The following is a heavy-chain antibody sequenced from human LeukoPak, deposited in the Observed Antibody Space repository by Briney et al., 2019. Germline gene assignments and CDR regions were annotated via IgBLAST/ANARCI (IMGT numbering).Heavy chain of an antibody. D-gene: IGHD3-10*01. CDR2: INPYSGGT. V-gene: IGHV1-2*02. Sequence: ASLKVSCEASGETFTGYYMRWVRQAPGQGLEWMGGINPYSGGTNNEQKFQGRVTLTKDTTISTAHMEVSMVGSDTTAWYYSASGASTRVYYYYYLDVWGKGNTVTVSS. CDR3: ASGASTRVYYYYYLDV. CDR1: GETFTGYY. J-gene: IGHJ6*03.